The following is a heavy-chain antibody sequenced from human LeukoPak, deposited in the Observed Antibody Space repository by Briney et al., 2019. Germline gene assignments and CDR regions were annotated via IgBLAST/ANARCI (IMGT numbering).Heavy chain of an antibody. CDR2: IKSKGDGETT. CDR1: GFGFTNAW. V-gene: IGHV3-15*01. Sequence: GGSLRLSCAASGFGFTNAWMSWVRQAPGKGLEWVGRIKSKGDGETTDYAVPVKGRFTMSRDDAKATLYLQINSLITEDTAVYYCTTDLGITMIRGVIVYWGQGTLVTVSS. CDR3: TTDLGITMIRGVIVY. D-gene: IGHD3-10*01. J-gene: IGHJ4*02.